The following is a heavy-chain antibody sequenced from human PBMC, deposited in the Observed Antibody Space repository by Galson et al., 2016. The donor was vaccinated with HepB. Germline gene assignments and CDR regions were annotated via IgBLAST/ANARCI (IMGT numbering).Heavy chain of an antibody. CDR1: GGSIIRTTSY. CDR2: IFYSGTT. V-gene: IGHV4-39*07. CDR3: AREVYSGALDH. D-gene: IGHD6-13*01. J-gene: IGHJ4*02. Sequence: SETLSLTCTVSGGSIIRTTSYWGWVRQPPGKGLEWIGNIFYSGTTNSNPSLNGRVTISVATSQNQFSLKLSSVTAADTSIYYCAREVYSGALDHWGQGTPVTVSS.